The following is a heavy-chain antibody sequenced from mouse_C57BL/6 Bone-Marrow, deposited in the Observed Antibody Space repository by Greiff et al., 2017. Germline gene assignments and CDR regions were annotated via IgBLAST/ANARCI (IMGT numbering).Heavy chain of an antibody. V-gene: IGHV1-69*01. D-gene: IGHD2-4*01. CDR2: IDPSDSYT. Sequence: QVQLQQPGAELVMPGASVKLSCKASGYTFTSYWMHWVTQRPGQGLEWIGEIDPSDSYTNSNQKFKGKSTLTVDKSSSTAYMQLSSLTSEDSAVYYCARGGITMDYWGQGTSVTVSS. CDR3: ARGGITMDY. CDR1: GYTFTSYW. J-gene: IGHJ4*01.